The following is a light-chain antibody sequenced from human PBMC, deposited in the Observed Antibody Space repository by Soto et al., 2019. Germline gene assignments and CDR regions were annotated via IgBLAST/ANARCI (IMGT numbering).Light chain of an antibody. Sequence: DIQMTQSPSFVSASVGDRVTITCRASQGISGWLAWYQQKPGRVPKLLIYATSRLQNGVPSRFIGGGSGTDFPLTISSLQPEDFATYYCQGGNSFRLPFGGGTKVEIK. CDR2: ATS. CDR3: QGGNSFRLP. V-gene: IGKV1-12*01. J-gene: IGKJ4*01. CDR1: QGISGW.